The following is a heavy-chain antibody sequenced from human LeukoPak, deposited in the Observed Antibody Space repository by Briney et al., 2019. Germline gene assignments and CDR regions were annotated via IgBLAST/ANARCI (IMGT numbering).Heavy chain of an antibody. V-gene: IGHV4-34*01. CDR1: GSSFSPYY. CDR2: INHSGST. Sequence: SETLSLTCAVYGSSFSPYYWSWIRQPPGKGLEWIGEINHSGSTNYNPSLKSRVTISVDTSKNQFSLKLSSVTAADTAVYYCARGDGYLDYWGQGTLVTVSS. CDR3: ARGDGYLDY. J-gene: IGHJ4*02. D-gene: IGHD3-22*01.